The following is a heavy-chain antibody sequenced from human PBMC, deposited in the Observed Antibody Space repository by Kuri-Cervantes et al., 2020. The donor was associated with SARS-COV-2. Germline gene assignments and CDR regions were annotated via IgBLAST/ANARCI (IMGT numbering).Heavy chain of an antibody. V-gene: IGHV3-48*03. D-gene: IGHD6-19*01. CDR2: ISSSGSTI. Sequence: LSLTCTVSGGSISSSSYYWGWVRQAPGKGLEWVSYISSSGSTIYYADSVKGRFTISRDNAKNSLYLQMNSLRAEDTAVYYCARVDPPLIDSSGLTGIDYWGQGTLVTVSS. CDR1: GGSISSSSYY. CDR3: ARVDPPLIDSSGLTGIDY. J-gene: IGHJ4*02.